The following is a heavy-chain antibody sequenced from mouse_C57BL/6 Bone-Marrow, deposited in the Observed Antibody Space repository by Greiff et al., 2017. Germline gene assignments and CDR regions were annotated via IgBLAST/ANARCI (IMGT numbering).Heavy chain of an antibody. V-gene: IGHV5-4*03. Sequence: EVNVVESGGGLVKPGGSLKLSCAASGFTFSSYAMSWVRQTPEKRLEWVATISDGGSYTYYPDNVKGRFTIFRENAKNNLYLQMSHLKSEDTAMYYCARLNWDYAMDYWGQGTSVTVSS. CDR3: ARLNWDYAMDY. D-gene: IGHD4-1*01. J-gene: IGHJ4*01. CDR2: ISDGGSYT. CDR1: GFTFSSYA.